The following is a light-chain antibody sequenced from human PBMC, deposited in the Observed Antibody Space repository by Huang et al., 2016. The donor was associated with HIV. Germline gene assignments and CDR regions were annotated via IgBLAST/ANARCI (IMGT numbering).Light chain of an antibody. CDR3: QQYDRLPWT. CDR1: KDVLNY. J-gene: IGKJ1*01. V-gene: IGKV1-33*01. CDR2: DAS. Sequence: DIQMTQSPSSLSASVGDRVTITCQASKDVLNYLNWYQQKPGKAPKLLIYDASNLETGVPSRFRGSGSGTDFTFTINSRQPEDIATYYCQQYDRLPWTFGQGTKVEIK.